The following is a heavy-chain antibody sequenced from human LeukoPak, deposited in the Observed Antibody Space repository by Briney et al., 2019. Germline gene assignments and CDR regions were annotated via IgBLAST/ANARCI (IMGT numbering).Heavy chain of an antibody. V-gene: IGHV4-34*01. J-gene: IGHJ2*01. D-gene: IGHD1-1*01. CDR3: ARGHGGRDGYNWYWYFDL. CDR2: INHSGST. Sequence: SETLSLTCAVYGGSFSGYYWSWIRQPPGKGLEWIGEINHSGSTNYNPSLKSRVTISVDTSKNQFSLKLSSATAADTAVYYCARGHGGRDGYNWYWYFDLWGRGTLVTVSS. CDR1: GGSFSGYY.